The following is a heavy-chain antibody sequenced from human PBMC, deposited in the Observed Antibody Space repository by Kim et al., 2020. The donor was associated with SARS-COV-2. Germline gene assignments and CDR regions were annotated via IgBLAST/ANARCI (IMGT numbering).Heavy chain of an antibody. D-gene: IGHD2-15*01. CDR2: ISWNSISL. CDR3: AKVASGGWKIGFDY. J-gene: IGHJ4*02. Sequence: GGSLRLSCAASGFNFPDYDIYWVRQPPGKGLEWVSGISWNSISLVYADSVKGRFTISRENAKNSLYLQMNSLRVEDTAFYYCAKVASGGWKIGFDYWGQGTLVTVSP. CDR1: GFNFPDYD. V-gene: IGHV3-9*01.